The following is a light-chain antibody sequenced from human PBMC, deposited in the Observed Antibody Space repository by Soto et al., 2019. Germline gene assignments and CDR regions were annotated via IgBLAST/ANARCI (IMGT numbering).Light chain of an antibody. CDR2: GAS. CDR3: QQYDNLPLT. Sequence: DIQMTQSPSSLSASVGDTITITCQASLDISNYLNWYQQKPGKAPNLLIYGASNLETGVPSRFSGRRSGTDFTFSISSLQPEDIATYYCQQYDNLPLTFGGGTKVEIK. V-gene: IGKV1-33*01. CDR1: LDISNY. J-gene: IGKJ4*01.